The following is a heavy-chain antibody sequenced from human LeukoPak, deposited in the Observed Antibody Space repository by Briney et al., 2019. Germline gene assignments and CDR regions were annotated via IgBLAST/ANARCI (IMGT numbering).Heavy chain of an antibody. V-gene: IGHV3-74*01. CDR1: GFTSSGYW. CDR2: INGDGSSI. D-gene: IGHD5-12*01. Sequence: GGSLRLSCAASGFTSSGYWMHWVRQAPGEGLVWLARINGDGSSISYADSVKGRFTISRDNAKNTLYLQMNSLRAEDTAVYYCGRDRGYSGDYWGQGTLVTVSS. CDR3: GRDRGYSGDY. J-gene: IGHJ4*02.